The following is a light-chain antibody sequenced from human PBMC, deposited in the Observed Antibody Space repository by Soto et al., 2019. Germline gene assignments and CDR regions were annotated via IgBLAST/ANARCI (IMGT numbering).Light chain of an antibody. V-gene: IGKV3-20*01. CDR3: QQYGSSSIT. J-gene: IGKJ5*01. CDR2: GTS. CDR1: QSVSSSY. Sequence: EIVLTQSPGTLSLSPGERATLSCRASQSVSSSYLAWYQQKPGQAPSLLIYGTSRKATGIPDRFSGSGSGTDFTLTISRLEPEDFAVYYCQQYGSSSITFGQGTRLEIK.